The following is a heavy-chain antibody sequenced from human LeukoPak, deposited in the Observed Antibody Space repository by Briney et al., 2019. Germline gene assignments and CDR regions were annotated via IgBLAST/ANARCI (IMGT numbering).Heavy chain of an antibody. D-gene: IGHD2-2*01. CDR3: ARSIVVVPVRRFDP. CDR2: ISSSSNYI. Sequence: PGGSLRLSCAASGFTFSSYSMNWVRQAPGKGLEWVSSISSSSNYIYYADSVKGRFTISRDNAKNSLYLQMNSLRAEDTAVYYCARSIVVVPVRRFDPWRQGTLVTVSS. J-gene: IGHJ5*02. CDR1: GFTFSSYS. V-gene: IGHV3-21*01.